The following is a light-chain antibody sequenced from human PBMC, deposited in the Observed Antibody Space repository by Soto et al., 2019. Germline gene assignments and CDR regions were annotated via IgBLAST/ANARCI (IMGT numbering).Light chain of an antibody. CDR2: DTT. CDR3: QSFHTNLSHSYV. V-gene: IGLV1-40*01. CDR1: SSNIGAGYD. J-gene: IGLJ1*01. Sequence: QSVLTQPPSVSGAPGQRVTISCTGSSSNIGAGYDVHWYQQLPGTAPKLLIYDTTNRASGVPDRFSGSKSGSSASLAITGLQAEDEADYYCQSFHTNLSHSYVSGTGTKVTVL.